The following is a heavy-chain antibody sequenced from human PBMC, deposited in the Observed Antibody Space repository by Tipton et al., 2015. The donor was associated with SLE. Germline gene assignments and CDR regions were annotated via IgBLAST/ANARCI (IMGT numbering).Heavy chain of an antibody. V-gene: IGHV4-59*11. CDR2: IYYSGST. CDR1: GGSISSHY. D-gene: IGHD3-3*01. J-gene: IGHJ1*01. Sequence: LRLSCTVSGGSISSHYWSWIRQPPGKGLEWIGYIYYSGSTDYNPSLKSRVTISVDTSKNQFSLKLSSVTAADTAVYYCARGGSITIFGVVTYPQYFQHWGQGTLVTVSS. CDR3: ARGGSITIFGVVTYPQYFQH.